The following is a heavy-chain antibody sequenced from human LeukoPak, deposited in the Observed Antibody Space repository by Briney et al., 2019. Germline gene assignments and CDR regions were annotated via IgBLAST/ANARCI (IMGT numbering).Heavy chain of an antibody. Sequence: PSETLSLTCTVSGGSISSSSYYWGWIRQPPGKGLEWIGSIYYSGSTYYNPSLKSRVTISVDTSKNQFSLKLSSVTAADTAVYYCARHRMRSSYDYWGQGTLVTVSS. J-gene: IGHJ4*02. CDR2: IYYSGST. CDR3: ARHRMRSSYDY. CDR1: GGSISSSSYY. V-gene: IGHV4-39*01. D-gene: IGHD6-6*01.